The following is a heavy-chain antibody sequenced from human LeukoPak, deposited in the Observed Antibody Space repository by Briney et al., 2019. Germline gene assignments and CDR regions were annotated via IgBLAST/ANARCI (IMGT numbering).Heavy chain of an antibody. V-gene: IGHV3-74*01. CDR3: ARVRPGYYYMDV. Sequence: GGSLRLSCAASGFTFSSFWMQCVRQPPGKGLVWVSRINIYGSGTTYADSVKGRFTISRDNAKNTLYLQMNSLRVEDTAVYYCARVRPGYYYMDVWGKGTTVTVSS. CDR1: GFTFSSFW. D-gene: IGHD7-27*01. J-gene: IGHJ6*03. CDR2: INIYGSGT.